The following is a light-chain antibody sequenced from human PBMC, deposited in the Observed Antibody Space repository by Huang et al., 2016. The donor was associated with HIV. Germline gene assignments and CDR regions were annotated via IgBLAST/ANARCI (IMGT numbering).Light chain of an antibody. CDR2: WAS. V-gene: IGKV4-1*01. CDR1: QSLLYSPNNETY. J-gene: IGKJ2*01. Sequence: DIVMTQSPDSLAVSLGERATINCKSSQSLLYSPNNETYLAWYQQKPGQPPTLLIYWASTRESGVPDRFSGSGSGTDFTLTIFTLQAEDVAVYYCQQYYSAPYTFGQGTKLEIK. CDR3: QQYYSAPYT.